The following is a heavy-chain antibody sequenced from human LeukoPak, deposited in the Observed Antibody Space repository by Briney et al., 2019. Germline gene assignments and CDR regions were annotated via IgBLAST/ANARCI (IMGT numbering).Heavy chain of an antibody. V-gene: IGHV1-18*01. Sequence: ASVKVSCKASGYTFTRYGITWVRQAPGQGLEWMGWISAYNGNTNYAQKLQGRVTMATDTSTSTAYMELRSLRSDDTAVYYCARGMEYCSSTSCSSADYWGQGTLVTVSS. CDR1: GYTFTRYG. CDR3: ARGMEYCSSTSCSSADY. CDR2: ISAYNGNT. D-gene: IGHD2-2*01. J-gene: IGHJ4*02.